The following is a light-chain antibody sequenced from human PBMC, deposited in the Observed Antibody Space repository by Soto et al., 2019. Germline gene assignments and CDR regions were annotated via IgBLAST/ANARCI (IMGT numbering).Light chain of an antibody. J-gene: IGKJ5*01. CDR3: QQSYSVPIT. Sequence: DIQMTQSPSSVSASVGDRITITCRTSQSFSNYLTWYQHKPGKAPKLLIYSATVLQSGVPSRFSGSGSGTDFTLIINSLQPEDFATYYCQQSYSVPITFGQGTRLEIK. V-gene: IGKV1-39*01. CDR2: SAT. CDR1: QSFSNY.